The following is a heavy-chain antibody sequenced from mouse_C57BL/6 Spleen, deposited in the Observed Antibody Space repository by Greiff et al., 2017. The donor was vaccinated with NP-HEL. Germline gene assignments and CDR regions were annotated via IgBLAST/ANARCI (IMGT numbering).Heavy chain of an antibody. CDR2: INPSNGGT. V-gene: IGHV1-53*01. CDR3: ARDDYDEGAWFAY. Sequence: QVQLQQPGTELVKPGASVKLSCKASGYTFTSYWMHWVKQRPGQGLEWIGNINPSNGGTNYNEKFKSKATLTVDKSSSTAYMQLVSLTSEDSAVDYCARDDYDEGAWFAYWGQGTLVTVSA. D-gene: IGHD2-4*01. CDR1: GYTFTSYW. J-gene: IGHJ3*01.